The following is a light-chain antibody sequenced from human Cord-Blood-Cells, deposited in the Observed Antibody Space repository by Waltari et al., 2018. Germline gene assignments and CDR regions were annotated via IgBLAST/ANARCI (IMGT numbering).Light chain of an antibody. V-gene: IGKV3-11*01. CDR1: QSVSSY. CDR2: DAS. J-gene: IGKJ3*01. Sequence: EIVLTQSPATLSLSPGERATLSCTASQSVSSYLAWYQQTPGQAPRLLIYDASNRATGIPARFSGSGSGTDFTLTISSLEPEDFAVYYCQQRSNWIFTFGPGTKVDIK. CDR3: QQRSNWIFT.